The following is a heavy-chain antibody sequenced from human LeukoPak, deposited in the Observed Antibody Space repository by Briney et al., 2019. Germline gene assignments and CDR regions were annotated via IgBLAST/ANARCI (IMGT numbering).Heavy chain of an antibody. J-gene: IGHJ3*02. CDR1: GFTFSSYG. Sequence: GRSLRLPCAASGFTFSSYGMHWVRRAPGKGLEWVAVIWYDGSNKYYADSVKGRFTISRDNSKDTLYLQMNSLRAEDTAVYYCAKDYYDSSGYPRYAFDIWGQGTMVTVSS. D-gene: IGHD3-22*01. V-gene: IGHV3-33*06. CDR2: IWYDGSNK. CDR3: AKDYYDSSGYPRYAFDI.